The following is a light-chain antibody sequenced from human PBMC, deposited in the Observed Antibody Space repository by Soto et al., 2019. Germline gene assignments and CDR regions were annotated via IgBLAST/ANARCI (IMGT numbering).Light chain of an antibody. V-gene: IGKV1-5*03. CDR2: KAS. Sequence: DIQMTQSPSTLSASVGDRVTITCRASQSISDWLAWYQQKPGKAPNLLIYKASSLESGVPSRFSGSGSGTEFTLTISSLQPDDFASYYCQQYSNYPRTFGQGTKVEIK. J-gene: IGKJ1*01. CDR1: QSISDW. CDR3: QQYSNYPRT.